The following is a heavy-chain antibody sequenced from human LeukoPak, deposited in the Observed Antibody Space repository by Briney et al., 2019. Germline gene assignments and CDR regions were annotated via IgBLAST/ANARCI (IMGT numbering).Heavy chain of an antibody. V-gene: IGHV3-23*01. J-gene: IGHJ4*02. CDR2: IRDSGSST. CDR1: GFTFSSYA. D-gene: IGHD1-26*01. Sequence: GGALRLSCAASGFTFSSYAMSWVRQAPGKGLEWVSAIRDSGSSTHYADSVKGRFTTSRDNSKNTLFLQMNSLRAEDTAIYYCAKYGPQDSGSSHFDYWGRGALVTVPS. CDR3: AKYGPQDSGSSHFDY.